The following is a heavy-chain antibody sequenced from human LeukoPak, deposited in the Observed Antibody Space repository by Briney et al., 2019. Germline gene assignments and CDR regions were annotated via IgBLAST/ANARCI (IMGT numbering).Heavy chain of an antibody. D-gene: IGHD4-4*01. CDR2: INPYSGGT. J-gene: IGHJ6*02. V-gene: IGHV1-2*02. CDR1: GYTFTGYY. Sequence: ASVKVSCKASGYTFTGYYMHWVRQAPGQGLEWMGWINPYSGGTNYAQKLQGRVTMTTDTSTSTAYMELRSLRSDDTAVYYCARRSNYPYYYGMDVWGQGTTVTVSS. CDR3: ARRSNYPYYYGMDV.